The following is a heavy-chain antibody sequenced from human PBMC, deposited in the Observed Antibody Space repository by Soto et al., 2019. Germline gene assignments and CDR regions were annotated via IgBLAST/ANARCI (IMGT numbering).Heavy chain of an antibody. D-gene: IGHD3-22*01. CDR1: GFTFNSYG. V-gene: IGHV3-30*18. Sequence: PGGSLRLSCAASGFTFNSYGIHWVRQAPGKGLEWVAGVSYDGSKEYYTESVRGRFTISRDNSRNTLDLQMNSLRAEDTAVYYCAKDTYYHDSSGYYVFDCWGQGTLVTVS. CDR2: VSYDGSKE. CDR3: AKDTYYHDSSGYYVFDC. J-gene: IGHJ4*02.